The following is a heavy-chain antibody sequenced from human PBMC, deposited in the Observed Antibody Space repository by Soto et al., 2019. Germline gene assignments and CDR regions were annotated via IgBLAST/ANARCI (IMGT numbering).Heavy chain of an antibody. CDR3: ARDDPPVDP. CDR2: ISAYNGNT. Sequence: QVQRVQSGAEVKKPGASVKVSCKASGYTFTSYGISWVRQAPGQGLEWMGWISAYNGNTKYAQKPQGRVTITTDTSTSTANMGPGSLGSDDTAVYYCARDDPPVDPWGQGTLVTVSS. V-gene: IGHV1-18*01. CDR1: GYTFTSYG. J-gene: IGHJ5*02.